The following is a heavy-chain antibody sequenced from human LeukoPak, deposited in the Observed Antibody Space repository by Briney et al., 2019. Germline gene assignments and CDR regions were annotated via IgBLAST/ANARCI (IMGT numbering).Heavy chain of an antibody. CDR2: IYHSGST. Sequence: SETLSLTCAVSGGSISSGGYSWSWIRQPPGKGLEWIGYIYHSGSTYYNPSLKSRVTISVDTSKNQFSLKLSSVTAADTAVYYCARESPYYYYGMDVWGQGTTVTVSS. J-gene: IGHJ6*02. V-gene: IGHV4-30-2*01. CDR1: GGSISSGGYS. CDR3: ARESPYYYYGMDV.